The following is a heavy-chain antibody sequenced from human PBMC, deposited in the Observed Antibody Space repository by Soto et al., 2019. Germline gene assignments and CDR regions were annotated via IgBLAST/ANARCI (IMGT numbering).Heavy chain of an antibody. D-gene: IGHD3-3*01. Sequence: EVQWLESGGGLVQPGGSLRLSCAASEFTFSSYARTWVRQAPGKGLEWVASITDSGGSTYYADSVKGRLTISRDNSENTVHLQMIGLRAEDTAIYYCVKDWSGDKCPCMDVWGQGTTVTVSS. CDR1: EFTFSSYA. J-gene: IGHJ6*02. CDR3: VKDWSGDKCPCMDV. CDR2: ITDSGGST. V-gene: IGHV3-23*01.